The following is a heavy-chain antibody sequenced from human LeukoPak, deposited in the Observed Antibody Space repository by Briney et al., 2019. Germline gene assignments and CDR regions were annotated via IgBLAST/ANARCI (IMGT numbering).Heavy chain of an antibody. D-gene: IGHD1-26*01. J-gene: IGHJ5*02. CDR1: GFTFSSYA. Sequence: PGGSLRLSCAASGFTFSSYAMHWVRQAPGKGLEWVAVISYDGSNKYYADSVKGRFTITRDNSKHTLYPQMNSLRAEATAVYYCAKDSPSGSYFRWFDPWGQGTLVTVSS. CDR2: ISYDGSNK. CDR3: AKDSPSGSYFRWFDP. V-gene: IGHV3-30-3*01.